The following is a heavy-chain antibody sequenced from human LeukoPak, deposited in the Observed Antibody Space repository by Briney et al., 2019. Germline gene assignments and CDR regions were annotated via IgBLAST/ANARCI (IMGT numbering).Heavy chain of an antibody. Sequence: PSETLSLTCTVSGGSITFGSYYWTWIRQPAGKGLEWIGRIYTSGRTFYNPSLESRVTISTDTSMNQFSLRLNSVTAADTAVYYCARARVIPASFDDWGQGALVTVSS. J-gene: IGHJ4*02. D-gene: IGHD3-16*02. CDR3: ARARVIPASFDD. V-gene: IGHV4-61*02. CDR1: GGSITFGSYY. CDR2: IYTSGRT.